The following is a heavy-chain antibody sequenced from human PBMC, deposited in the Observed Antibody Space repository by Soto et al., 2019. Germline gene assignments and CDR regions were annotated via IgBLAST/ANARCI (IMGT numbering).Heavy chain of an antibody. V-gene: IGHV5-51*01. D-gene: IGHD6-19*01. J-gene: IGHJ6*02. CDR3: ASQGGYSSGWSSMDV. CDR2: IYPGDSDT. CDR1: GYSFTSYW. Sequence: GESLKISCKGSGYSFTSYWIGWVRQMPGKGLEWMGIIYPGDSDTRYSPSFQGQVTISADKSISTAYLQWSSLKASDTAMYYCASQGGYSSGWSSMDVWGQGTTVTVSS.